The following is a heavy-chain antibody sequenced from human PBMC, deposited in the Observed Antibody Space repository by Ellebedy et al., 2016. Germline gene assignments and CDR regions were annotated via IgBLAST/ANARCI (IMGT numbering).Heavy chain of an antibody. D-gene: IGHD5-18*01. V-gene: IGHV1-69*04. Sequence: SVKVSCXASGGTFSSYAISWVRQAPGQGLEWIGRIIPILGIANYAQKFQGRVTITADKSTSTAYMELSSLRSEDTAVYYCARYSYEVGGYGMDVWGQGTTVTVSS. CDR1: GGTFSSYA. J-gene: IGHJ6*02. CDR3: ARYSYEVGGYGMDV. CDR2: IIPILGIA.